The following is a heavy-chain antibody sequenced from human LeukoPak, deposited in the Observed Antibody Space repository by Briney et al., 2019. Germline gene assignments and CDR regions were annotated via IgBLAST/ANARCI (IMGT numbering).Heavy chain of an antibody. CDR3: ARSSGWYRIFDY. CDR1: GYTFTGYY. CDR2: INPSGGST. V-gene: IGHV1-46*01. J-gene: IGHJ4*02. Sequence: ASVKVSCKASGYTFTGYYMHWVRQAPGQGLEWMGIINPSGGSTSYAQKFQGRVTMTRDTSTGTVYMELSSLRSEDTAVYYCARSSGWYRIFDYWGQGTLVTVSS. D-gene: IGHD6-19*01.